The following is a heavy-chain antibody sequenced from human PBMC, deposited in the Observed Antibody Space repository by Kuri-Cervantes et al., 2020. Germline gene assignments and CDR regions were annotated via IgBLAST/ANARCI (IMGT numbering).Heavy chain of an antibody. J-gene: IGHJ6*02. CDR3: ARDPGHRNGMDV. V-gene: IGHV3-7*03. CDR2: IKQDGSEM. Sequence: GESLKISCAASGFTFSSYGMHWVRQAPGKGLEWVANIKQDGSEMYYVDSVKGRFTISRDNSKNTLYLQLNSLRVEDTAIYYCARDPGHRNGMDVWGQGTTVTVSS. CDR1: GFTFSSYG.